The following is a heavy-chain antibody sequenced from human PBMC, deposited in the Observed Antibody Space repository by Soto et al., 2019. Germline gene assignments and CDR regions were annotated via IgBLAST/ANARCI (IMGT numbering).Heavy chain of an antibody. CDR2: MNPNSGNT. CDR1: GSTYTSYD. J-gene: IGHJ4*02. Sequence: VSVTVYCTAAGSTYTSYDGNWVRQAHGQGLEWMGWMNPNSGNTGYAQKFQGRVTMTRNTSISTAYMELSSLRSEDTAVYYCAGGLVGYWGQGTLVNVSS. CDR3: AGGLVGY. V-gene: IGHV1-8*01.